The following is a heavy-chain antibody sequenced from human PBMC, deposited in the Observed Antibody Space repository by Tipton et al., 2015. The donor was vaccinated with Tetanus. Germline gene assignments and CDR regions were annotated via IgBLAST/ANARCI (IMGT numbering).Heavy chain of an antibody. J-gene: IGHJ4*02. CDR3: ARSRPGAMTTVTTFEY. V-gene: IGHV4-59*08. CDR1: GGSISSYY. CDR2: IYYSGST. D-gene: IGHD4-17*01. Sequence: TLSLTCTVSGGSISSYYWSWIRQPPGKGLEWIGYIYYSGSTNYNPSLKSRVSLSVDTAKNQFSLKLSSVTVADTAVYYCARSRPGAMTTVTTFEYWGQGTLVTVSS.